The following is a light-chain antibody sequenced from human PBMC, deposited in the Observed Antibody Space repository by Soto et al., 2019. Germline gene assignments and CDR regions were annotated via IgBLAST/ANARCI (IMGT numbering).Light chain of an antibody. CDR2: AAS. Sequence: DIQMTQSPSSLSASVGDRVTITCRASQSIRSDVNWYQQKPGKAPNLLIYAASNLQSGVPSRFSGSGSETHFTLTISSLQPEDFATYYCQESYTTLTFAGGTKVEIK. CDR3: QESYTTLT. V-gene: IGKV1-39*01. J-gene: IGKJ4*01. CDR1: QSIRSD.